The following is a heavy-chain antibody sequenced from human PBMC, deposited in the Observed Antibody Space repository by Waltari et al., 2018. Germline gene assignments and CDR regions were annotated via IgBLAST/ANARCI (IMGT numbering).Heavy chain of an antibody. CDR2: ISSSSSYI. J-gene: IGHJ6*02. V-gene: IGHV3-21*01. CDR3: ARPNLKGGIRGVPLYGMDV. D-gene: IGHD3-10*01. CDR1: GFTFSSYS. Sequence: EVQLVESGGGLVKPGGSLRLSCAASGFTFSSYSMNWVRQAPGKGLEWVSSISSSSSYIYYADSVKGRFTISRDNAKNSLYLQMNSLRAEDTAVYYCARPNLKGGIRGVPLYGMDVWGQGTTVTVSS.